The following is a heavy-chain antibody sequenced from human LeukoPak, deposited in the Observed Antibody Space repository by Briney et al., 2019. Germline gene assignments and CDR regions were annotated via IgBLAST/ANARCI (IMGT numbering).Heavy chain of an antibody. Sequence: GGSLRLSCAASGFTFSSFWMSWVRQAPGKGLEWVSYISSSGSIIYYADSVKGRFTISRDNAKNSLYLHMNSLRVEDTAVYYCARSEPYGSGRDYNWPYGMDVWGQGTTVTVSS. J-gene: IGHJ6*02. CDR1: GFTFSSFW. CDR3: ARSEPYGSGRDYNWPYGMDV. D-gene: IGHD3-10*01. V-gene: IGHV3-48*04. CDR2: ISSSGSII.